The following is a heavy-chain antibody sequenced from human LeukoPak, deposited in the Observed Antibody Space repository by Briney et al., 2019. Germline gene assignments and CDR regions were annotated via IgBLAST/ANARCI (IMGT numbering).Heavy chain of an antibody. D-gene: IGHD3-22*01. Sequence: GGSLRLSCAASGFAFSSYAMSWVRQAPGKGLEWVSGISGSGGSTYYAGSVKGRFTISRDKSKNTLYLQMNSLRAEDTAVYYYAKQYYYDSSGKDYWGQGTLVTVSS. CDR2: ISGSGGST. CDR3: AKQYYYDSSGKDY. CDR1: GFAFSSYA. J-gene: IGHJ4*02. V-gene: IGHV3-23*01.